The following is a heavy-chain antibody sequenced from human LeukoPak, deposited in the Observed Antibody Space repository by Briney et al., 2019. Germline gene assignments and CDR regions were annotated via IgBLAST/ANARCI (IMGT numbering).Heavy chain of an antibody. CDR3: TLSGIVGANTFDY. D-gene: IGHD1-26*01. Sequence: GGSLRLSCAASGFTFSNAWMSWVRQAPGKGLEWVGRIKSKTDGGTTDYAAPVKGRFTISRDDSKNTLYLQMNSLKTEDTAVYYCTLSGIVGANTFDYWGQGTLVTVSS. J-gene: IGHJ4*02. CDR1: GFTFSNAW. V-gene: IGHV3-15*01. CDR2: IKSKTDGGTT.